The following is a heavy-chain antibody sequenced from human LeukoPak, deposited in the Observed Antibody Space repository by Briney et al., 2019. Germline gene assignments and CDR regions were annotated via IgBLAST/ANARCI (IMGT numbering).Heavy chain of an antibody. D-gene: IGHD3-22*01. CDR3: ARGGSYFDISGYYFY. V-gene: IGHV3-30-3*01. CDR2: ISYDGSNK. J-gene: IGHJ4*02. CDR1: KFTFSSYA. Sequence: GRSLRLSCAASKFTFSSYAMHWVRQAPGKGLEWVAVISYDGSNKYYADSVKGRLTISRDNSKNTLYLQMNSLRGEDTAVYYCARGGSYFDISGYYFYWGQGTLVTVSS.